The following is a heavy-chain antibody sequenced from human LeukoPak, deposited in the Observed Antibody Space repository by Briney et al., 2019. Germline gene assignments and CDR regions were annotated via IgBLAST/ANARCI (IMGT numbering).Heavy chain of an antibody. J-gene: IGHJ3*02. CDR1: GYTLTELS. Sequence: ASVKVSCKVSGYTLTELSMHWVRQAPGKGLEWMGGFDPEDGETIYAQKFQGRVTMTEGTSTDTAYMELSSLRSEDTAVYYCATGIVGASYDAFDIWGQGTMVTVSS. CDR3: ATGIVGASYDAFDI. D-gene: IGHD1-26*01. V-gene: IGHV1-24*01. CDR2: FDPEDGET.